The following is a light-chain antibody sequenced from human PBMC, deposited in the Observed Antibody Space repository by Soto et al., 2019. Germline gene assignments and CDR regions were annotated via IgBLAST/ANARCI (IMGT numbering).Light chain of an antibody. J-gene: IGKJ1*01. Sequence: DIVMTQSPDSLAVSLGERATINCKSSQSVLYSSNNNNYLAWYQQKPGQPPKLLIYWASSRESGVPDRFSGSGSGTDFTLTISSLQAEDVAVYYCQQYYNTPLTFGQGTRVEVE. CDR1: QSVLYSSNNNNY. V-gene: IGKV4-1*01. CDR3: QQYYNTPLT. CDR2: WAS.